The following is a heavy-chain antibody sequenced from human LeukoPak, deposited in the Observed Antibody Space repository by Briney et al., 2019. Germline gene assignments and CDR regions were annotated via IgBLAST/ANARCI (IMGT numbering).Heavy chain of an antibody. D-gene: IGHD3-3*01. CDR3: ARLMYYDFWSGYYASDY. CDR2: IYHSGST. J-gene: IGHJ4*02. Sequence: SQTLSLTCTVSGGSISSGGYYWSWIRQPPGKGLEWIGYIYHSGSTYYNPSLKSRVTISIDRSKNQLSLKLSSVTAADTAVYYCARLMYYDFWSGYYASDYWGQGTLVTVSS. V-gene: IGHV4-30-2*01. CDR1: GGSISSGGYY.